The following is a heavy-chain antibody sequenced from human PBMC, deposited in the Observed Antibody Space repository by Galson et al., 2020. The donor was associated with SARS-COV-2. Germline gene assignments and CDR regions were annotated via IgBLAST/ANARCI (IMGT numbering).Heavy chain of an antibody. CDR2: ISSGSSYI. J-gene: IGHJ4*02. V-gene: IGHV3-21*01. CDR3: ARLATAYDY. CDR1: GFTFSSYS. D-gene: IGHD5-18*01. Sequence: GESLKISCAASGFTFSSYSMNWVRQAPGKGLEWVSSISSGSSYIYYADSVKGRLTISRDNAKNSLYLQMNSLRAEDTAVYYCARLATAYDYWGQGTLVTVSS.